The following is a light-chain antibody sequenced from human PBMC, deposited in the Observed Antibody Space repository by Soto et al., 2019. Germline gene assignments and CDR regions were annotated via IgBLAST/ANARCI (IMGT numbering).Light chain of an antibody. V-gene: IGKV1-39*01. Sequence: DIQMTQSPSSLSASVGDRVTITCRTSQSISSYLNWYQQKPGKAPKLLIYGASSLQSEVPSRFSGSGSGTDFTLTISSLQPEDFATYYCQQSYSTPPLTFGGGTKVEIK. CDR1: QSISSY. CDR3: QQSYSTPPLT. CDR2: GAS. J-gene: IGKJ4*01.